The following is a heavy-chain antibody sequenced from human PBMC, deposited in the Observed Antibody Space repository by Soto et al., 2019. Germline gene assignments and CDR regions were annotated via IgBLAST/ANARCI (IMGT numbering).Heavy chain of an antibody. Sequence: PGGSLRLSCAASGFSLSSYGMHWARQAPGKGLEWVAVISFAGSNKYYADSVKGRFTISRDNSKNTVYLQMNSLRDEDTAVYYCARDERGGYHASGNFFSVMSGTQRYYFYDLDVWGQGTAVTVSS. CDR3: ARDERGGYHASGNFFSVMSGTQRYYFYDLDV. D-gene: IGHD3-10*01. V-gene: IGHV3-30-3*01. J-gene: IGHJ6*02. CDR1: GFSLSSYG. CDR2: ISFAGSNK.